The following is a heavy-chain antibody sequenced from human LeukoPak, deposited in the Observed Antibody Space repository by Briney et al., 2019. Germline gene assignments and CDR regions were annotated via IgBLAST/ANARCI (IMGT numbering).Heavy chain of an antibody. V-gene: IGHV4-59*01. CDR1: GGSISSYY. CDR3: ARARFRGDHAPFDY. CDR2: IYYSGST. Sequence: PSETLSLTCTVSGGSISSYYWSWIRQPPGKGLEWIGYIYYSGSTNYNPSLKSRVTISVDTSKNQFSLKLSSVTAADTAVYYCARARFRGDHAPFDYWGQGTLVTVSS. D-gene: IGHD4-17*01. J-gene: IGHJ4*02.